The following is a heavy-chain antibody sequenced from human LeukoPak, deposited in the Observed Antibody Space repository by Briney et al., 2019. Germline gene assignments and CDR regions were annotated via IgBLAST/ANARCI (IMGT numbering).Heavy chain of an antibody. Sequence: PGGSLRLSCAASGFTVSSNYMSWVRQAPGKGLEWVSVIYSGGGTNYADSVKGRFTISRDKSKNTLYLQMNSLRAEDTAVFYCARGRKRHFWSGSQNSWFDPWGQGALVTVSS. V-gene: IGHV3-53*05. CDR3: ARGRKRHFWSGSQNSWFDP. J-gene: IGHJ5*02. CDR1: GFTVSSNY. CDR2: IYSGGGT. D-gene: IGHD3-3*02.